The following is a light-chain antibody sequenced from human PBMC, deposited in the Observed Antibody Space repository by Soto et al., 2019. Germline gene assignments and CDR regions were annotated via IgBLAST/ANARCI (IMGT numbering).Light chain of an antibody. Sequence: DIQLTQSPSFLSASVGDRVTITCRASQGITSYLAWYQQKPGKAPNLLIYAASTLQSGVSSRFSGSGSGTEFTLTISSLQPEDFATYYCQQVNNYPFTFGPGTKVDFK. V-gene: IGKV1-9*01. J-gene: IGKJ3*01. CDR3: QQVNNYPFT. CDR1: QGITSY. CDR2: AAS.